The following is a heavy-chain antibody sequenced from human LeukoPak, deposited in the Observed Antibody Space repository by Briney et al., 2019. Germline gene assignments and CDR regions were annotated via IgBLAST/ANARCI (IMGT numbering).Heavy chain of an antibody. CDR1: GFTVSNNY. J-gene: IGHJ4*02. V-gene: IGHV3-66*01. CDR3: AKDSISGYLDY. CDR2: IYSGGST. Sequence: GGSLRLSCAASGFTVSNNYMTWVRQAPGKGLEWVSVIYSGGSTYYADSVKGRFTISRDNSKNTLYLQMNSLRAEDTAVYYCAKDSISGYLDYWGQGTLVTVSS. D-gene: IGHD3-22*01.